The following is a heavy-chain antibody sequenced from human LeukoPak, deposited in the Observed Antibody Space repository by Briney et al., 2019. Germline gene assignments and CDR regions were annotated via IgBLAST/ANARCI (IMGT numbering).Heavy chain of an antibody. CDR3: ARALVVTTGFDY. CDR2: ISYDGSNK. V-gene: IGHV3-30-3*01. J-gene: IGHJ4*02. Sequence: GGSLRLSCAASGFTFSSYAMHWVRQAPGKGREWVAVISYDGSNKYYADSVKGRLTISRDNSKNALYLQMNSLRAEDTAVYYCARALVVTTGFDYWGQGTLVTVSS. D-gene: IGHD4-23*01. CDR1: GFTFSSYA.